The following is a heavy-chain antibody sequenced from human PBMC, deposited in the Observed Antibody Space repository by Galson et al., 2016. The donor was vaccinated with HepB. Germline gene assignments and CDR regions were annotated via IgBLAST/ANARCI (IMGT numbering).Heavy chain of an antibody. D-gene: IGHD2-8*01. Sequence: SLRLSCAASGFTFSGFGMHWVRQGPGKGLEGVATVSYDGGNEYYADSVKGRFTISRDNANNTVYLQMNSLRAEDTGVYYCAKDLYYALDVWGQGTSIIVS. CDR2: VSYDGGNE. CDR3: AKDLYYALDV. J-gene: IGHJ6*02. CDR1: GFTFSGFG. V-gene: IGHV3-30*18.